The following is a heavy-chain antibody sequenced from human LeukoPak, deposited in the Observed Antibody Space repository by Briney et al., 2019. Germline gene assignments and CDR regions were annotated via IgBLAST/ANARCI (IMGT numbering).Heavy chain of an antibody. Sequence: SETLSLTCTGSGGSISSYYWSWIRQPPGKGLEWIGYIYYSGSTNYNPSLKSRVTISVDTSKNQFSLKLSSVTAADTAVYYCARRAGYGDYIDYWGQGTLVTVSS. CDR2: IYYSGST. V-gene: IGHV4-59*08. CDR3: ARRAGYGDYIDY. D-gene: IGHD4-17*01. CDR1: GGSISSYY. J-gene: IGHJ4*02.